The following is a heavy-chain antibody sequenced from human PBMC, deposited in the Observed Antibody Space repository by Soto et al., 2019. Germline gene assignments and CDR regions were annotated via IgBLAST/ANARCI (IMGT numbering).Heavy chain of an antibody. CDR3: ARRSSGWYFDF. V-gene: IGHV3-23*01. Sequence: EVQLLESGGGLVQPGGSLRLSCAASGFTFSSYAMNWVCQAPGKGLEWVSVISGSDDSTYYADSVKGRFTISRDNSKNTLYLQMNSLRAEDTAVYYCARRSSGWYFDFWGQGTLVTVSS. D-gene: IGHD6-19*01. CDR1: GFTFSSYA. CDR2: ISGSDDST. J-gene: IGHJ4*02.